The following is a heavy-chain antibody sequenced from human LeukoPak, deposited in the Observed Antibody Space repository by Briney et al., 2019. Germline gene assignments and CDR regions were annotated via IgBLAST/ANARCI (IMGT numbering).Heavy chain of an antibody. V-gene: IGHV4-39*07. D-gene: IGHD1-26*01. CDR3: ARVSGGSYVRLGY. Sequence: SETLSLTCTVSGGSISSSSYYWGWIRQPPGKGLEWIGEIYHSGSTNYNPSLKSRVTISVDKSKNQFSLKLSSVTAADTAVYYCARVSGGSYVRLGYWGQGTLVTVSS. CDR2: IYHSGST. J-gene: IGHJ4*02. CDR1: GGSISSSSYY.